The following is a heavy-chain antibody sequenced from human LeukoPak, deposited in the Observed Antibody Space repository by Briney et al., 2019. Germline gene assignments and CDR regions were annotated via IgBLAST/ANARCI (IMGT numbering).Heavy chain of an antibody. V-gene: IGHV3-48*04. CDR3: ANEVRPNDY. J-gene: IGHJ4*02. CDR1: GFTFSSYS. D-gene: IGHD1-1*01. CDR2: ISGSSTI. Sequence: GGSLRLSCAASGFTFSSYSMNWVRQAPGKGLEWISYISGSSTIFYEDSVQGRFTISRDNSKNTLYLEMNSLRVEDTALYYCANEVRPNDYWGQGTLVTVSS.